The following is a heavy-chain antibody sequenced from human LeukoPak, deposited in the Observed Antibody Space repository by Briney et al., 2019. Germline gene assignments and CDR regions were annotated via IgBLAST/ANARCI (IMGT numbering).Heavy chain of an antibody. CDR2: IYYSGST. V-gene: IGHV4-59*01. J-gene: IGHJ5*02. CDR3: ASYGDYDNWFDP. CDR1: GGSISSYY. Sequence: SETLSLTCTVSGGSISSYYWSWIRQPPGKGLEWIGYIYYSGSTNYNPSLKSRVTISVDTSKNQFSLKLSSVTAADTAVHYCASYGDYDNWFDPWGQGTLVTVSS. D-gene: IGHD4-17*01.